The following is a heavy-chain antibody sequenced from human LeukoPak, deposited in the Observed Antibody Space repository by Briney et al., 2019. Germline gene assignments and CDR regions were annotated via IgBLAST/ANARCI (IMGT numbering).Heavy chain of an antibody. J-gene: IGHJ6*02. V-gene: IGHV3-30-3*01. CDR1: GFTFSSYA. CDR2: ISYDGSNK. Sequence: QPGRSLRLSCAASGFTFSSYAMHWVRRAPGKGLEWVAVISYDGSNKYYADSVKGRFTISRDNSKNTLYLQMNSLRAEDTAVYYCARGRSGSYYDGMDVWGQGTTVTVSS. D-gene: IGHD1-26*01. CDR3: ARGRSGSYYDGMDV.